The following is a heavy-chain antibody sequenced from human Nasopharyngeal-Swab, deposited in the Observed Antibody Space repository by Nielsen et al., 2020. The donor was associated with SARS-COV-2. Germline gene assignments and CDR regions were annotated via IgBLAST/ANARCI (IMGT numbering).Heavy chain of an antibody. J-gene: IGHJ4*02. CDR1: GYTFINYY. V-gene: IGHV1-46*01. Sequence: VKVSCKTSGYTFINYYMHWVRQAPGQGLEWMGIINPSAAYTSYAQKFQGRVTVTRDTSTRTVYMELSGLRSEDTAVYYCARFAFGSGSSADYWGQGTLVTVSS. CDR2: INPSAAYT. CDR3: ARFAFGSGSSADY. D-gene: IGHD3-10*01.